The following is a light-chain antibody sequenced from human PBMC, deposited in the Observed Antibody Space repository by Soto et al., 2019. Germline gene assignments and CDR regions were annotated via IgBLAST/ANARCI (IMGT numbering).Light chain of an antibody. CDR3: SSFTSIATYV. CDR2: DVS. J-gene: IGLJ1*01. Sequence: QSVLTQPASVSGSPGQSITISCTGTSSDIGNYNYVSWYQQHPGKAPKLMIYDVSNRPSGVSKRFSGSKSGYTASLTISGLQAEDEADYYCSSFTSIATYVFGTGTKLTVL. CDR1: SSDIGNYNY. V-gene: IGLV2-14*01.